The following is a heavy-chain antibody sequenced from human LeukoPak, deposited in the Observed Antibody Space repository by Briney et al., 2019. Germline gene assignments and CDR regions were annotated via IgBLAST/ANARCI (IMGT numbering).Heavy chain of an antibody. J-gene: IGHJ5*02. Sequence: TGGSLRLSCAAYGFTFSNYPMHWVRQAPGKGLECVSAISNNGVNTYYANSVKGSFTISRDNSKNTLYLQMGSLRAEDMAVYYCARGSSEGGDPWGQGALVTVSS. V-gene: IGHV3-64*01. D-gene: IGHD3-16*01. CDR2: ISNNGVNT. CDR1: GFTFSNYP. CDR3: ARGSSEGGDP.